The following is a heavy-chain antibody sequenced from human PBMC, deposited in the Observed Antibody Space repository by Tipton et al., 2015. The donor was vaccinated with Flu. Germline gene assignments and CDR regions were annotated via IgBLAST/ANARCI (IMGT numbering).Heavy chain of an antibody. D-gene: IGHD2-21*01. Sequence: SLRLSCATSGFTFSNYWMSWVRQAPGKGLEWVANIKQDGSEKNYVDSVKGRFTISRDNAKSSLSLQMNSLRAEDTAVYYCATGGHEFHYWGQGTLVTVSS. CDR3: ATGGHEFHY. CDR2: IKQDGSEK. J-gene: IGHJ4*02. CDR1: GFTFSNYW. V-gene: IGHV3-7*01.